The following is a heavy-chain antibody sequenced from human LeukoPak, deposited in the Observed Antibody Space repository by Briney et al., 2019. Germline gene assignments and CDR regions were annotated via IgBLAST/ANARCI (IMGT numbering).Heavy chain of an antibody. CDR1: GVSMCAYQ. CDR3: ATSNDAKIAPFDH. Sequence: SETLSLTCTVSGVSMCAYQWSWVRQSPEKGLEWIGCINTKGETSYNPSLKSRVATSVDTSKSQFSLRLTSVTAADTAVYYCATSNDAKIAPFDHWGQGARVTVSS. CDR2: INTKGET. V-gene: IGHV4-4*09. D-gene: IGHD2-21*01. J-gene: IGHJ4*02.